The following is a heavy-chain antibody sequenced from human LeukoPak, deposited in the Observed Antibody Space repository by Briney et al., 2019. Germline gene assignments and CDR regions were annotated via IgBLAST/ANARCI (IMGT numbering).Heavy chain of an antibody. CDR2: ISGSGGST. CDR1: GFTFSSYA. J-gene: IGHJ4*02. CDR3: ARRYYDYVWGSYPPDY. V-gene: IGHV3-23*01. Sequence: GGSLRLSCAASGFTFSSYAMSWVRQAPGKGLEWVSAISGSGGSTYYADSVKGRFTISRDNSKNSLYLQMNSLRAEDTAVYYCARRYYDYVWGSYPPDYWGQGTLVTVSS. D-gene: IGHD3-16*01.